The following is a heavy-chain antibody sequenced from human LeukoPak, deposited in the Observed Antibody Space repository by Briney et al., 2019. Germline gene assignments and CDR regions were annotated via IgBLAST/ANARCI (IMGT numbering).Heavy chain of an antibody. J-gene: IGHJ4*02. CDR2: IHDTGST. CDR1: GGSLSSHY. CDR3: ARARYCSGGSCGTLDY. V-gene: IGHV4-59*11. Sequence: SETLSLTCSVSGGSLSSHYWSWIRQPPGKGLELIGHIHDTGSTFYNPSLRGRVTISLDTSNNQFSLKLSSVTAADTAVYYCARARYCSGGSCGTLDYWGQGTLVTVSS. D-gene: IGHD2-15*01.